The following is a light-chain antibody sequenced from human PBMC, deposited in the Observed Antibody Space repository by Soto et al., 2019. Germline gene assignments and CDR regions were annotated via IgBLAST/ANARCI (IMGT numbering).Light chain of an antibody. CDR1: SSDVGNYIF. V-gene: IGLV2-14*01. Sequence: QSVLTQPASVSGSPGQSITISCTGTSSDVGNYIFVSWYRQHPGKAPKLMIYDINNRSSGVSNRSSGSKSGNTASLTISGLQAEDEADYYCGSYTTSASYVFGTVTKLTVL. J-gene: IGLJ1*01. CDR3: GSYTTSASYV. CDR2: DIN.